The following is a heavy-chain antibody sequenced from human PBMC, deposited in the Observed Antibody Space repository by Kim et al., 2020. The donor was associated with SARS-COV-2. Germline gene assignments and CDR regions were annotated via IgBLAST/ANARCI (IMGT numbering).Heavy chain of an antibody. Sequence: DAVKGRFSIFRDNSKYTLYLQMNSLRVEDTALYYCAKLRGPAAGTLPDDWGQGTLVTVSS. J-gene: IGHJ4*02. CDR3: AKLRGPAAGTLPDD. D-gene: IGHD6-13*01. V-gene: IGHV3-23*01.